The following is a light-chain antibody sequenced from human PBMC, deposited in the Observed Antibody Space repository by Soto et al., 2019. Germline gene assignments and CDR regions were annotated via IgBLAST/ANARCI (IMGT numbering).Light chain of an antibody. CDR2: ASS. Sequence: DIQMTQSPSSLSASVGDRVTITCRASESIARHLNWYQQKPGKAPKLLIYASSSLQNGVPSRFRGGGPGTDFTLTISHLQPEYFATYYCQQTYSTLSITFGQGTRLEIK. J-gene: IGKJ5*01. V-gene: IGKV1-39*01. CDR1: ESIARH. CDR3: QQTYSTLSIT.